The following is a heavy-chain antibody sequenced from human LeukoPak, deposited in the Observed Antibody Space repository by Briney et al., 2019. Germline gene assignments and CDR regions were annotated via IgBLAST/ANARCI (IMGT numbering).Heavy chain of an antibody. Sequence: GGSLRLSCEVSGFTFDNNDMHWVRHTTGKGLEWVSAIGSAGYTYYADSARGRSTITRDNAKQSLYLQMNSLRVEDTAVYHCVRQPDSARYGFDYWGRGTQVTVSS. J-gene: IGHJ4*02. V-gene: IGHV3-13*01. CDR1: GFTFDNND. CDR3: VRQPDSARYGFDY. CDR2: IGSAGYT. D-gene: IGHD1-14*01.